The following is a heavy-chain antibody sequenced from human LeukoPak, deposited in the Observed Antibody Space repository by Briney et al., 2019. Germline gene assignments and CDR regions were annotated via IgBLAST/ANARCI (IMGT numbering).Heavy chain of an antibody. CDR2: INHSGST. CDR3: ATTTRLNSWFDP. D-gene: IGHD3-16*01. CDR1: GGSFSGYY. Sequence: SETLSLTCAVYGGSFSGYYWSWIRQPPGKGLEWIGEINHSGSTNYNTSLKSRVTISVDTSKNQFSLKLSSATAADTAVYYCATTTRLNSWFDPWGQGTLVTVSS. J-gene: IGHJ5*02. V-gene: IGHV4-34*01.